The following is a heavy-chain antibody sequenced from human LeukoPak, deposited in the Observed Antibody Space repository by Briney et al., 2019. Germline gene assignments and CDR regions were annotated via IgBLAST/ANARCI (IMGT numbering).Heavy chain of an antibody. J-gene: IGHJ4*02. CDR1: GGTFSSYA. CDR2: IHPSSGNP. CDR3: ARALDSLGGLSLPDF. D-gene: IGHD3-16*02. V-gene: IGHV7-4-1*02. Sequence: ASVKVSCKASGGTFSSYAISWVRQAPGQGLEWMGWIHPSSGNPAYAQGFTGRYVFSLDTSVTTTYLQINSLKPEDTAVYFCARALDSLGGLSLPDFWGQGTLVAVSS.